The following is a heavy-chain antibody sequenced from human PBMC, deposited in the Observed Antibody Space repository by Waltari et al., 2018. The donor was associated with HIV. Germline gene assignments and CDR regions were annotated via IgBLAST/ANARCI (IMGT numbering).Heavy chain of an antibody. CDR1: GSSINYYY. J-gene: IGHJ4*02. CDR3: ARHGGMATTFDY. CDR2: IYYSGTT. Sequence: QVQLQESGPGLVKPSETLSLTCTVSGSSINYYYWNWIRQPPGKGLEWIGYIYYSGTTNYNPSLESRVTISVDTSKNHFSLNLTSVTAADTAMYYCARHGGMATTFDYWGQGSLVTVSS. V-gene: IGHV4-59*08. D-gene: IGHD5-12*01.